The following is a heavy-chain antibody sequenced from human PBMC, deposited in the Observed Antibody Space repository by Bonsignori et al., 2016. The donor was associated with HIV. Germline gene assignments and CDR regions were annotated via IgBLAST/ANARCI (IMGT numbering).Heavy chain of an antibody. CDR1: GLTVSDNY. D-gene: IGHD3-22*01. J-gene: IGHJ4*02. CDR2: IYSGGGT. CDR3: ARWDYYDGRGLDY. V-gene: IGHV3-53*01. Sequence: GESLKISCAAFGLTVSDNYLTWVRQAPGKGLEWVSVIYSGGGTFYADSVKGRFTISRDNSKNTVHLQMNSLRGEDSAVYFCARWDYYDGRGLDYWGQGTLVTVSS.